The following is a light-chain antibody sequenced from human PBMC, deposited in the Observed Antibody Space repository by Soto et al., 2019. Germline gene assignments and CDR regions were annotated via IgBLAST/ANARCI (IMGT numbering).Light chain of an antibody. Sequence: DIQMTQSPSSLSSSVGDRVTITCQASQDISNYLNWYQQKPVKAPKLLIYDASNLETGVPSRFRGSGSGTDFTFTISSLQTEDSATYYCQPYDNRPPTFGGETKVEIK. CDR1: QDISNY. CDR3: QPYDNRPPT. J-gene: IGKJ4*01. CDR2: DAS. V-gene: IGKV1-33*01.